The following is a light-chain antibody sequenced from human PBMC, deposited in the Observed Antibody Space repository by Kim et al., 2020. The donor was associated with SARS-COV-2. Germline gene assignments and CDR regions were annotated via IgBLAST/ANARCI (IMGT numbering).Light chain of an antibody. V-gene: IGKV3-15*01. CDR2: GAS. Sequence: EIVMTQSPATLSVSPGERATLSCRASQSVSSNLAWYQQKPGQAPRLLIYGASTRATGIPARFSGSGSGTEFTLTISSLQSEDFAVYYCQQFPLFFGQGTRLEIK. J-gene: IGKJ5*01. CDR3: QQFPLF. CDR1: QSVSSN.